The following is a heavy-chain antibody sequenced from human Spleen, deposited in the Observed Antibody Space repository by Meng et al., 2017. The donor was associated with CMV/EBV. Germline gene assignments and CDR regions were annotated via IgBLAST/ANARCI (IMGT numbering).Heavy chain of an antibody. CDR2: IYYSGST. D-gene: IGHD1-26*01. J-gene: IGHJ5*02. CDR1: GGSVYSGTYY. V-gene: IGHV4-61*01. CDR3: ARDLKGLGATINWFDP. Sequence: GSLRLSCTVSGGSVYSGTYYWSWIRQPPGKGLEWIGYIYYSGSTNYNPSLKSRVTISVDTSKNQFSLKLTSVTAADTAMYYCARDLKGLGATINWFDPWGQGTLVTVSS.